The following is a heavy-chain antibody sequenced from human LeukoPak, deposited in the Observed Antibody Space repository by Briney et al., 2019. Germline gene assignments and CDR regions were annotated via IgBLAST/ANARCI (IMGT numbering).Heavy chain of an antibody. J-gene: IGHJ4*02. CDR2: IYTSGST. Sequence: SETLSLTCTVSGGSVSSYYWSWIRQPAGKGLEWIGRIYTSGSTNYNPSLKSRVTMSVDTSKNQFSLKLSSVTAADTAVYYCARGIDSTYHRVFDYWGQGTLVTVSS. CDR1: GGSVSSYY. V-gene: IGHV4-4*07. D-gene: IGHD1-1*01. CDR3: ARGIDSTYHRVFDY.